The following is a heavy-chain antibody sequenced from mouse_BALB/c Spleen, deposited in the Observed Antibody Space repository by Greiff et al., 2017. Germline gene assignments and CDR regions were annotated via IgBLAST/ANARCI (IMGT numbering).Heavy chain of an antibody. Sequence: ESGPGLVKPSQSLSLTCTVTGYSITSDYAWNWIRQFPGNKLEWMGYISYDGSNNYNPSLNNRISITRETTKNQFFLKLNSVTTEDTATYYCARSFYGNNYFDYWGQGTTLTVSA. CDR1: GYSITSDYA. V-gene: IGHV3-6*02. CDR2: ISYDGSN. CDR3: ARSFYGNNYFDY. D-gene: IGHD2-1*01. J-gene: IGHJ2*01.